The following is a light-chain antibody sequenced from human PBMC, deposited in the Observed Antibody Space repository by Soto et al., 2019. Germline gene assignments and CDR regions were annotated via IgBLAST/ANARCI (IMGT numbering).Light chain of an antibody. CDR1: QSVTTW. CDR2: DAS. Sequence: DIPMTQSPSTLSASVGDRVTITCRASQSVTTWLAWYQQKPGKAPKLLISDASTLESGVPSRFSGSGSGTEFTLSFSRVQPDDFATYYCHQYNTYSFTFGQGTKLEIK. J-gene: IGKJ2*01. V-gene: IGKV1-5*01. CDR3: HQYNTYSFT.